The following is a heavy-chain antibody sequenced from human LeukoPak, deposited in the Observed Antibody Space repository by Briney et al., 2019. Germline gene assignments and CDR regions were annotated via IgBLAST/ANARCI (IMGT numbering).Heavy chain of an antibody. CDR1: GFTVITND. J-gene: IGHJ4*02. D-gene: IGHD1-14*01. Sequence: GGSLRLSCAVSGFTVITNDMTWVRQAPGDGLEWVSVLYSDGNTKYADSVQGRFTISRDNSKNTLYLEMNSLSPDDTAVYYCARGVEPLAANTLAYWGQGTLVTVSS. CDR2: LYSDGNT. CDR3: ARGVEPLAANTLAY. V-gene: IGHV3-53*01.